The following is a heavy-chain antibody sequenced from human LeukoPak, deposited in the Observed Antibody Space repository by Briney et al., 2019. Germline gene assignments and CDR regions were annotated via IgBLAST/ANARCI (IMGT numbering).Heavy chain of an antibody. D-gene: IGHD6-13*01. J-gene: IGHJ6*03. CDR2: INPNSGNT. V-gene: IGHV1-8*01. Sequence: GASVKVSCKASGYTFTSYDINWVRQATGQGLEWMGWINPNSGNTGYAQKFQGRVTMTRNTSISTAYMELSSLRSEDTAVYYCAREGLYSSSWYYYYYYMDVWGKGTTVTISS. CDR1: GYTFTSYD. CDR3: AREGLYSSSWYYYYYYMDV.